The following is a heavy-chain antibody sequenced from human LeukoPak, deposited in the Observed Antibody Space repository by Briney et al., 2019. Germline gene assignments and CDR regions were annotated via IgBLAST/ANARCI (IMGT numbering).Heavy chain of an antibody. CDR2: ISRSGGST. Sequence: GGSLRLSCAASGFTFSSYAMRWVRQAPGKGLEWVSAISRSGGSTYYADSVKGRFTISRDNSKNTLYLQMNSLRAEDTAVYYCAVVAATRESYYFDYWGQGTLVTVSS. CDR3: AVVAATRESYYFDY. V-gene: IGHV3-23*01. D-gene: IGHD2-15*01. J-gene: IGHJ4*02. CDR1: GFTFSSYA.